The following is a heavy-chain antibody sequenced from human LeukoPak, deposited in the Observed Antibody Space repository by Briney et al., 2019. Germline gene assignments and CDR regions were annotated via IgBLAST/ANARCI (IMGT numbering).Heavy chain of an antibody. CDR2: INAGNGNT. D-gene: IGHD5-18*01. CDR1: GYTFTSYA. J-gene: IGHJ3*02. Sequence: EASVKVSCKASGYTFTSYAMRWVRQAPGQGLEWMGWINAGNGNTKYSQKFQGRVAITRDTSASTAYMELSSLRSEDTAVYYCARVRALGGYSYGYNAFDIWGQGTMVTVSS. V-gene: IGHV1-3*01. CDR3: ARVRALGGYSYGYNAFDI.